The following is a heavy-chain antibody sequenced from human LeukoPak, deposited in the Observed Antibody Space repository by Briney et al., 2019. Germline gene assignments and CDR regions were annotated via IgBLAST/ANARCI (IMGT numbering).Heavy chain of an antibody. V-gene: IGHV3-48*03. Sequence: GGSLRLSCAASGFTFSSYEMNWVRQAPGKGLEWVSYISSSGSTIYYADSVKGRFTISRDNAKNSLYLQMNSLRAEDTAVYYCARDVDPGDLDYWGQGTLVTVSS. CDR3: ARDVDPGDLDY. CDR1: GFTFSSYE. J-gene: IGHJ4*02. D-gene: IGHD4-17*01. CDR2: ISSSGSTI.